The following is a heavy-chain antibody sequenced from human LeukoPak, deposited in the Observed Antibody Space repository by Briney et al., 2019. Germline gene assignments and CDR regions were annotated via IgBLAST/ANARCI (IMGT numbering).Heavy chain of an antibody. V-gene: IGHV1-69*04. CDR2: IIPILGIA. CDR1: GYTFTSYG. D-gene: IGHD2-15*01. J-gene: IGHJ4*02. Sequence: SVKVSCKASGYTFTSYGISWVRQAPGQGLEWMGRIIPILGIANYAQKFQGRVTITADKSTSTAYMELSSLRSEDTAVYYCARDCSGGSCYPGDYWGQGTLVTVSS. CDR3: ARDCSGGSCYPGDY.